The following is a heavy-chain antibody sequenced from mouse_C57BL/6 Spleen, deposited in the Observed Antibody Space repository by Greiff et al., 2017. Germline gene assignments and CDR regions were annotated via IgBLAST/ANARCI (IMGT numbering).Heavy chain of an antibody. Sequence: EVKLVESGDGLVKPGGSLKLSCAASGFTFSSYAMSWVRQTPEKRLEWVAYISHGGDYIYYADTVKGRITISRDNAGNTLYLQMSSLKSEDTAVYYCTRSGTAQAPFAYWGQGTLVTVSA. D-gene: IGHD3-2*02. CDR2: ISHGGDYI. CDR1: GFTFSSYA. CDR3: TRSGTAQAPFAY. J-gene: IGHJ3*01. V-gene: IGHV5-9-1*02.